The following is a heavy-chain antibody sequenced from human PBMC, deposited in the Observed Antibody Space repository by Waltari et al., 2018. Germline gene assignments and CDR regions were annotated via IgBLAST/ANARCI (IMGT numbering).Heavy chain of an antibody. CDR1: ADSMSGGNPY. Sequence: QVNLQESGPGLVRPSETLSLTCKISADSMSGGNPYWTWTRQPPGKGLEGIGYIYENGNTYYNPSLRSRLIMSVDTSTLQFFLTLHSVTAADTAIYYCVTGYGRGISSGWSVGFDDWGQGIQVTVSS. D-gene: IGHD6-19*01. CDR3: VTGYGRGISSGWSVGFDD. J-gene: IGHJ4*02. CDR2: IYENGNT. V-gene: IGHV4-30-4*08.